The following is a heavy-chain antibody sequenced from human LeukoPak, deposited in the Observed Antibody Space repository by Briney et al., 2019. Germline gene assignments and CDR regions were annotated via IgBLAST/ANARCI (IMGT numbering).Heavy chain of an antibody. J-gene: IGHJ4*02. V-gene: IGHV3-23*01. CDR2: ISDSGDAT. D-gene: IGHD4-23*01. Sequence: QSGGSLRLSCEVSGFIFSCYGMNWVRQAPGKGLEWVSAISDSGDATYYADSVRGRFTISRDNSKSTLYLQMNNLRAEDTALYYCAKERGHSKPFDYWGQGTLVTVSS. CDR1: GFIFSCYG. CDR3: AKERGHSKPFDY.